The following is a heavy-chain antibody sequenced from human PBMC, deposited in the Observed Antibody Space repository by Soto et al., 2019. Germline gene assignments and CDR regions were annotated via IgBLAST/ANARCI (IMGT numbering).Heavy chain of an antibody. CDR1: GGSISSYY. CDR3: ARHNYGPGSTYFDY. J-gene: IGHJ4*02. Sequence: SETLSLTCSVSGGSISSYYWSWIRQPPGKGLEWIAYIYYSVTSYNPSLKSRVTISVDTSKNQFSLKLNSMTAADTAVYYCARHNYGPGSTYFDYWGQGTLVTVSS. D-gene: IGHD3-10*01. V-gene: IGHV4-59*08. CDR2: IYYSVT.